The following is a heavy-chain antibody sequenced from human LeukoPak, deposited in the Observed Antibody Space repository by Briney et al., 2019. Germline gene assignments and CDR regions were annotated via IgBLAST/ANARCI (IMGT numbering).Heavy chain of an antibody. CDR3: ARDPCSGGSCYGFDC. Sequence: ASVKVSCKASGYTFTSYYMHWVRQASGQGLEWMGILNPSGGSTSNAQKFQGRVTMTRDTSTSTVYMELSSLRSEDTAVYYCARDPCSGGSCYGFDCWGQGTLVTVSS. V-gene: IGHV1-46*01. D-gene: IGHD2-15*01. J-gene: IGHJ4*02. CDR1: GYTFTSYY. CDR2: LNPSGGST.